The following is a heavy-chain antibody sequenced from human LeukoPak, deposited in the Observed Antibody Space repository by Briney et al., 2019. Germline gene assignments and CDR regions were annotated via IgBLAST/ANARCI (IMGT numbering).Heavy chain of an antibody. CDR3: ARDSIRGVLITSTMDY. CDR2: INPSGGST. CDR1: GYTFTSYY. D-gene: IGHD1-14*01. V-gene: IGHV1-46*01. J-gene: IGHJ4*02. Sequence: ASVKVSCKASGYTFTSYYMHWVRQAPGQGLEWMGIINPSGGSTSYAQKFQGRVTMTRDTSTSTVYMELSSLRSEDTAVYYCARDSIRGVLITSTMDYWGQGTLVTVSS.